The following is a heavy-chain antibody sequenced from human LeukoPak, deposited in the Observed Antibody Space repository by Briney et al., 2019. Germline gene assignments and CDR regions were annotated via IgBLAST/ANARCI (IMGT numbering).Heavy chain of an antibody. V-gene: IGHV4-39*01. D-gene: IGHD3-10*01. CDR1: GGSISGSSYY. Sequence: PSETLSLTCTVSGGSISGSSYYWGWIRQPPGKGLEWIGSIYYSGSTYYNPSLKSRVTISVDTSKNQLSLKLSSVTAADTAVYYCATRITMVRGVIPYWGQGTLVTVSS. CDR2: IYYSGST. J-gene: IGHJ4*02. CDR3: ATRITMVRGVIPY.